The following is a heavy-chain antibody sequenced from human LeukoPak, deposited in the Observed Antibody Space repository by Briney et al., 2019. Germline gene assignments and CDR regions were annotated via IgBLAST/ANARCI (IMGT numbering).Heavy chain of an antibody. J-gene: IGHJ6*03. CDR1: GFTFSSYD. V-gene: IGHV3-13*01. CDR3: ARAQSWGIYRYYYYMDV. D-gene: IGHD3-16*02. CDR2: IGTAGDT. Sequence: PGGSLRLSCAASGFTFSSYDMHWVRQATGKGLEWVSAIGTAGDTYYPGSVKGRFTISSENAKNSLYLQMNSLRAGDTAVYYCARAQSWGIYRYYYYMDVWGKGTTVTVSS.